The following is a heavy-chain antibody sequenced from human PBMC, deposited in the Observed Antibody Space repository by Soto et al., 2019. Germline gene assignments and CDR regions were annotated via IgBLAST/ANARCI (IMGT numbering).Heavy chain of an antibody. J-gene: IGHJ4*02. Sequence: QITLKESGPSPVKPTQTLTVTCTFSGFSLSNSGVGVAWIRQPPGKALEWLALIYGDNDKRYSPSLKTRLTTPQAXSXYQVVLTMTNMDPVDTATYYCAHCTLHDYGDYDPGTSHVFDSWGQGTLVTVSS. CDR1: GFSLSNSGVG. V-gene: IGHV2-5*02. CDR3: AHCTLHDYGDYDPGTSHVFDS. CDR2: IYGDNDK. D-gene: IGHD4-17*01.